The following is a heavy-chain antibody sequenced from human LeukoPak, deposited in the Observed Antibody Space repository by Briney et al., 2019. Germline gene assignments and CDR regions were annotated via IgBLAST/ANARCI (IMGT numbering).Heavy chain of an antibody. Sequence: PGGSLRLSCAASGFTFRTYAMSWVRQAPGKGLEWVSVMSGSGGNTYYADSVKGRFTISRDNSKNTLYLQMNSLRAEDTAIYYWAKHGEQWLGGNIWFDSWGQGTLVTVSS. V-gene: IGHV3-23*01. J-gene: IGHJ5*01. CDR1: GFTFRTYA. CDR2: MSGSGGNT. CDR3: AKHGEQWLGGNIWFDS. D-gene: IGHD6-19*01.